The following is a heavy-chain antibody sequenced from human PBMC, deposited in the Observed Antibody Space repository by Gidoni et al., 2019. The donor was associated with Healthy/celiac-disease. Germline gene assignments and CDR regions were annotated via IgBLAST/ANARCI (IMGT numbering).Heavy chain of an antibody. J-gene: IGHJ4*02. Sequence: HVQLVQSGAGVEKPGASVKVSCKVYGYTLTELSMHWIRQAPGKGLEWMGGFDPEDGETIYAQKFQGRATMTEDTSTDTAYMELSSLRSEDTAAYYCATDLQQWLSFDYWGQGTLVTVSS. D-gene: IGHD6-19*01. CDR1: GYTLTELS. CDR3: ATDLQQWLSFDY. V-gene: IGHV1-24*01. CDR2: FDPEDGET.